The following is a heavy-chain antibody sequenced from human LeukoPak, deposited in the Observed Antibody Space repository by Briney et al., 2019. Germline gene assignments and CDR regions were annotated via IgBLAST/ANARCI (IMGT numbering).Heavy chain of an antibody. CDR3: ARLPTYYDFWSGYPTADWFDP. D-gene: IGHD3-3*01. J-gene: IGHJ5*02. Sequence: PGGSLRLSCAASGFTFSSYEMNWVRQAPGKGLEWVSYIRSSGSTIYYADSVKGRFTISRDNAKNSLYLQMNSLRAEDTAVYYCARLPTYYDFWSGYPTADWFDPWGQGTLVTVSS. CDR1: GFTFSSYE. V-gene: IGHV3-48*03. CDR2: IRSSGSTI.